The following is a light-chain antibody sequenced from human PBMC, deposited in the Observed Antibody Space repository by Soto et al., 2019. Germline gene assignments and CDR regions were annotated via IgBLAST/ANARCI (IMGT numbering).Light chain of an antibody. J-gene: IGKJ1*01. CDR3: QQRSNWPRT. Sequence: EIVLTQSPATLSLSPGERATLSCRASQSVSIFLAWYQQKPGQAPRLLIYDASNRATGIPARFSGSGSGTDFTLTISSLEPEDFAVYYCQQRSNWPRTFGQGTEVEIK. V-gene: IGKV3-11*01. CDR2: DAS. CDR1: QSVSIF.